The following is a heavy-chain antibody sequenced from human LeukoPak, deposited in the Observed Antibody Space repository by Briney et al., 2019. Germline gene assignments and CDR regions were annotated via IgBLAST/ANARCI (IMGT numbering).Heavy chain of an antibody. CDR3: VGSSGWWGFDY. V-gene: IGHV3-48*01. CDR2: ISSSSSTI. Sequence: GGSLRLSCAASGLTISSYSMNWGRQAAGKGLQWVSYISSSSSTIYYADSVKGRFTISRDNAKNSLYLQMNSLRAEDTAVYYCVGSSGWWGFDYWGQGTLVTVSS. J-gene: IGHJ4*02. D-gene: IGHD6-19*01. CDR1: GLTISSYS.